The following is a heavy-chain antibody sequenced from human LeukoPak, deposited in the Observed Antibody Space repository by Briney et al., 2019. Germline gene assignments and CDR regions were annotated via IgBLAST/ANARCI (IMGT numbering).Heavy chain of an antibody. Sequence: SETLSLTCSVSAGSISSGGYYWSWIRHHPGKGLEWIGYIYYSGSTYYNPSLKSRITISVDTSKNQFSLKLNSVTAADTAVYYCAKHSGYGVYYFDYWGQGTLVTVSS. CDR3: AKHSGYGVYYFDY. D-gene: IGHD5-12*01. CDR1: AGSISSGGYY. CDR2: IYYSGST. V-gene: IGHV4-31*03. J-gene: IGHJ4*02.